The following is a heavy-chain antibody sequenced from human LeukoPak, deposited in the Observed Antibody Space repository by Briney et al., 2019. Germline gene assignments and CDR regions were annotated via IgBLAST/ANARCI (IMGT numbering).Heavy chain of an antibody. CDR2: INHSGST. J-gene: IGHJ4*02. Sequence: SETLSLTCAVYGGSFSGYYWSWIRQPPGKGLEWIGEINHSGSTNYNPSLKSRVTISVDTSKNQFSLKLSSVTAADTAVYYCARRRGSYDYWGQGTLVTVSS. V-gene: IGHV4-34*01. D-gene: IGHD3-16*01. CDR1: GGSFSGYY. CDR3: ARRRGSYDY.